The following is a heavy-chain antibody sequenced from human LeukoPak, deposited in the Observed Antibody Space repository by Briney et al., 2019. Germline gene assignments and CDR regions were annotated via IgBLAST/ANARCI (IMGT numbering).Heavy chain of an antibody. D-gene: IGHD6-13*01. CDR1: GFTFSSYW. CDR3: ARDLYSSNDA. CDR2: IKQDGSEK. J-gene: IGHJ5*02. Sequence: GGSLSLSCAASGFTFSSYWMRWVRQAPGKGLDWVANIKQDGSEKYYVDSVKGRFTISRDNAKNSLYLQMNSLRAEDTAVYYCARDLYSSNDAWGQGTLVTVSS. V-gene: IGHV3-7*01.